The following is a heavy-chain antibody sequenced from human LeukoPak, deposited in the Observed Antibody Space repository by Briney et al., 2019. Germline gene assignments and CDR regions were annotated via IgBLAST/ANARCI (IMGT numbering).Heavy chain of an antibody. V-gene: IGHV3-7*01. CDR3: ARETTVTTISAFDI. CDR2: IKQDGSEK. J-gene: IGHJ3*02. D-gene: IGHD4-17*01. CDR1: GFTFSSYW. Sequence: GGSLRLSCAASGFTFSSYWMSWVRQAPGKGLEWVANIKQDGSEKYYVDSVKGRFTISRDNAKNSLYLQMNSLRAEDTAVYYCARETTVTTISAFDIWGRGTMVTVSS.